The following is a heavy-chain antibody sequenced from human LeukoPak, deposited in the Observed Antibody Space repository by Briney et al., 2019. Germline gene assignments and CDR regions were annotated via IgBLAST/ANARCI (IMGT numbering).Heavy chain of an antibody. CDR2: IYYSGST. Sequence: PPETLSLTCTVSGYSISSGYYWGWIRQPPGKGLEWIGSIYYSGSTYYNPSLKSRVTISVDTSKNQFSLKLSSVTAADTAVYYCARDMGPEGMGYWGQGTLVTVSS. CDR1: GYSISSGYY. D-gene: IGHD1-14*01. J-gene: IGHJ4*02. CDR3: ARDMGPEGMGY. V-gene: IGHV4-38-2*02.